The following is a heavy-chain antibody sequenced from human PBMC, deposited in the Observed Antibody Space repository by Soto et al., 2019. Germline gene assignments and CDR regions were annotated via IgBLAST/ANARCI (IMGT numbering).Heavy chain of an antibody. CDR1: GFIFSDYE. CDR2: ISDGGTTI. Sequence: EAELVESGGGLVQPGGSLTLSCAASGFIFSDYEVDWVRQAPGRGPEWISYISDGGTTIYYAASVKGRFTISRDDAKKELYLHMNNLRVDDTAIYFCVKEYCTGGTCFDAFDLWGQGTVVTVSS. CDR3: VKEYCTGGTCFDAFDL. V-gene: IGHV3-48*03. D-gene: IGHD2-8*02. J-gene: IGHJ3*01.